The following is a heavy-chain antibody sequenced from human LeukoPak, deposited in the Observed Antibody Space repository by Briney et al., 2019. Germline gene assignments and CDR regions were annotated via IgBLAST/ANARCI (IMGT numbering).Heavy chain of an antibody. CDR2: INWNSDSI. D-gene: IGHD3-10*01. CDR3: AKDSIGSYYSYYFDY. CDR1: GFTFDDYA. Sequence: GGSLRLSCAVSGFTFDDYAMHWVRQVPGKGLEWVSGINWNSDSIGYADSVKGRFTISRDNAKNSLYLQMNSLRLEDTALYYCAKDSIGSYYSYYFDYWGQGTLVTVSS. V-gene: IGHV3-9*01. J-gene: IGHJ4*02.